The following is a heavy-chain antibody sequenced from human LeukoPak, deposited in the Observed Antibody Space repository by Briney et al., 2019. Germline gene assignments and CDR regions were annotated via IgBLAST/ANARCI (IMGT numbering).Heavy chain of an antibody. CDR2: IYTGCNT. Sequence: PGGSLRLSCAASGFTVSGNYMSWVRQAPGRGLEWVSVIYTGCNTYYADSVKGRFTISRDSSKNTLYLQMNRLRGEDTAVYYCARDGRRGPDCNGGGCYFVPGQWGQGTVVTVSS. CDR3: ARDGRRGPDCNGGGCYFVPGQ. J-gene: IGHJ4*02. D-gene: IGHD2-15*01. CDR1: GFTVSGNY. V-gene: IGHV3-66*01.